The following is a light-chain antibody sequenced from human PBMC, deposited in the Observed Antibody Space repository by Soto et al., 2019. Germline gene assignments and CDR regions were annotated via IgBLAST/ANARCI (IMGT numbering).Light chain of an antibody. J-gene: IGKJ4*01. CDR2: DAS. CDR1: QSVSSY. CDR3: QQRSNWFT. Sequence: EIVLTQSPATLSLSPGEIATLSFSASQSVSSYLAWYQQKPGQAPRLLIYDASNMATGSPARFSGSGSGTDFALTISSLESEDFAVYYGQQRSNWFTFGGALKVEIK. V-gene: IGKV3-11*01.